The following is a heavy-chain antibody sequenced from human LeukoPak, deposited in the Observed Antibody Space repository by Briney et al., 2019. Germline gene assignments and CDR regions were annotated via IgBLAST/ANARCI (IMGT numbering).Heavy chain of an antibody. Sequence: ASVKVSCKASGYTFTGYYMHWVRQAPGQGLEWMGWINPNSGGTNYVQKFQGWVTMTRDTSINTAYMELSRLTSDDTAVYYCARANFLYCSSTSCLVDYWGQGTLVTVSS. D-gene: IGHD2-2*01. CDR2: INPNSGGT. CDR1: GYTFTGYY. J-gene: IGHJ4*02. V-gene: IGHV1-2*04. CDR3: ARANFLYCSSTSCLVDY.